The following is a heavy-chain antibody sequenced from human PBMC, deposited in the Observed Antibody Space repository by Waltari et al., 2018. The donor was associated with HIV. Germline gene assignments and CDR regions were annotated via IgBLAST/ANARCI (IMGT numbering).Heavy chain of an antibody. Sequence: EVQLVESGGGRSLRLSCAASGFTFDDYPMHWVRQSPGKGLEWGSGISWNSGITDYGDSVKGRFTISRDNAKNSLYLQMNSLTVEDTAFYYCAKGGSHLTIFEAWFDSWGQGTLVTVSS. CDR1: GFTFDDYP. CDR3: AKGGSHLTIFEAWFDS. V-gene: IGHV3-9*01. J-gene: IGHJ5*01. D-gene: IGHD3-3*01. CDR2: ISWNSGIT.